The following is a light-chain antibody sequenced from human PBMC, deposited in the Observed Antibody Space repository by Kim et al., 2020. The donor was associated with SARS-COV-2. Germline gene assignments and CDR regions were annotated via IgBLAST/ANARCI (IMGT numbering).Light chain of an antibody. V-gene: IGLV1-40*01. CDR2: GNN. CDR3: QSYDSSLSGYV. J-gene: IGLJ1*01. CDR1: SSKIGAGYD. Sequence: MVTISCTGGSSKIGAGYDVHWYQQLPGTAPKLVIYGNNNRPSGVPDRFSGSKSGPSASLAITGLQAEDEADYYCQSYDSSLSGYVFGTGTKVTVL.